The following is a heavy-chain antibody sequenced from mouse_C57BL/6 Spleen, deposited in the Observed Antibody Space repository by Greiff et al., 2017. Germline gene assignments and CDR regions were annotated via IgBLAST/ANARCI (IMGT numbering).Heavy chain of an antibody. V-gene: IGHV1-64*01. CDR1: GYTFTSYW. D-gene: IGHD2-1*01. CDR2: IHPNSGST. CDR3: ARSYYGKDEAY. Sequence: QVQLQQPGAELVKPGASVKLSCKASGYTFTSYWMHWVKQRPGQGLEWIGMIHPNSGSTNYKEKLKSKATLTVDKSSSTAYRQLSSLTSEDSAVYYCARSYYGKDEAYWGQGTLVTVSA. J-gene: IGHJ3*01.